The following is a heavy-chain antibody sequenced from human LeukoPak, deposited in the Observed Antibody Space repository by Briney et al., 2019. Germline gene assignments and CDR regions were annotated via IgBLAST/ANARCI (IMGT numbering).Heavy chain of an antibody. CDR1: GFTFSSYG. CDR2: ISYDGSNK. CDR3: AILSGSYLPGY. Sequence: PGGSLRLSCAASGFTFSSYGMHWVRQAPGKGLEWVAVISYDGSNKYYADSVKGRFTISRDNSKNTLYLQMNSLRAEDTAVYYCAILSGSYLPGYWGQGTLVTVSS. J-gene: IGHJ4*02. D-gene: IGHD1-26*01. V-gene: IGHV3-30*03.